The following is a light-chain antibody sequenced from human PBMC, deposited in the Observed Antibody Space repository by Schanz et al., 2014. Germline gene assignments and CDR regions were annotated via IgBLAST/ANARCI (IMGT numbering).Light chain of an antibody. CDR2: AAS. CDR1: QSVTSSY. Sequence: EIVLTQSPGTLSLSPGERATLSCRASQSVTSSYVAWYQQKPGQAPRLFIYAASSKATGDPDRFSGSGSGTDFTLTISRLEPEDFAVYHCQQYGNSPLTFGGGTKVEIK. CDR3: QQYGNSPLT. J-gene: IGKJ4*01. V-gene: IGKV3-20*01.